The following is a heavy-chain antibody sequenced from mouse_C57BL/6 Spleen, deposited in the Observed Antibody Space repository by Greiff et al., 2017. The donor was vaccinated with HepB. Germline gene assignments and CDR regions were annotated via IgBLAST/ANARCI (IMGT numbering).Heavy chain of an antibody. V-gene: IGHV10-1*01. CDR3: VRENPVSFDY. CDR1: GFSFNTYA. J-gene: IGHJ2*01. Sequence: EVQLVESGGGLVQPKGSLKLSCAASGFSFNTYAMNWVRQAPGKGLEWVARIRSKSNNYATYYADSVKDRFTISRDDSESMLYLQMNNLKTEDTAMYYCVRENPVSFDYWGQGTTLTVSS. CDR2: IRSKSNNYAT.